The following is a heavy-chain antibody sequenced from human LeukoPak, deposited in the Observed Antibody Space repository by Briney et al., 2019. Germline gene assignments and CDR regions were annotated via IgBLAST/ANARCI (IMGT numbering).Heavy chain of an antibody. CDR2: INSDGSST. V-gene: IGHV3-74*01. J-gene: IGHJ4*02. CDR1: GFTFSSYW. CDR3: AREGSHYYDSSGYYEGPYYFDY. D-gene: IGHD3-22*01. Sequence: PGGSLRLSCAASGFTFSSYWMHWVRQAPGKGLVWVSRINSDGSSTSYADSVKGRFTISRDNAKNTLYLQMNSLRAEDTAVYYCAREGSHYYDSSGYYEGPYYFDYWGQGTLVTVSS.